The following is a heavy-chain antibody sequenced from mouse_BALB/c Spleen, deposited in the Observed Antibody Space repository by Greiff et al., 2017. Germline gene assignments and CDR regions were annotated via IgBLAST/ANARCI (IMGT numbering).Heavy chain of an antibody. D-gene: IGHD2-14*01. CDR2: IYPGNVNT. CDR1: GYTFTSYY. J-gene: IGHJ4*01. Sequence: QVQLKQSGPELVKPGASVRISCKASGYTFTSYYIHWVKQRPGQGLEWIGWIYPGNVNTKYNEKFKGKATLTADKSSSTAYMQLSSLTSEDSAVYCCARYGAYYRYDEGMDYWGQGTSVTVSS. V-gene: IGHV1S56*01. CDR3: ARYGAYYRYDEGMDY.